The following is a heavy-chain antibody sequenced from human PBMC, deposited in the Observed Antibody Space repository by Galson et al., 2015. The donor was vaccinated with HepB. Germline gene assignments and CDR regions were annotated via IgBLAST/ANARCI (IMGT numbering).Heavy chain of an antibody. CDR2: MYYSGNT. V-gene: IGHV4-59*08. J-gene: IGHJ3*02. CDR3: ARLGGYPLSAFDI. D-gene: IGHD3-16*01. CDR1: GGSISSYY. Sequence: SETLSLTCTVSGGSISSYYWSWIRQPPGRGLEWIGYMYYSGNTNYNPSLRSRVTMSVDTSKNQFSLKLSSVTAADTAVYYCARLGGYPLSAFDIWGQGTMVTVSS.